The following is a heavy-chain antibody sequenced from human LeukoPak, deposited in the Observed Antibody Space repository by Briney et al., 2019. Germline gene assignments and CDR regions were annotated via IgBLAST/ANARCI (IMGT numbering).Heavy chain of an antibody. CDR1: GGSFSGYY. CDR2: INHSGST. CDR3: ARVTRAFDI. V-gene: IGHV4-34*01. Sequence: SETLSLTRAVYGGSFSGYYWSWIRQPPGKGLEWIGEINHSGSTNYNPSLKSRVTISVDTSKNQFSLKLSSVTAADTAVYYCARVTRAFDIWGQGTMVTVSS. J-gene: IGHJ3*02. D-gene: IGHD2-15*01.